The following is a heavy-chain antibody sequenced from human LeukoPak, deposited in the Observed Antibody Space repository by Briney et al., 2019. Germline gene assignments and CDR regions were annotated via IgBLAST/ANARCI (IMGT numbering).Heavy chain of an antibody. Sequence: GGSLRLSCAASGYRFNNYAIHWFRQAPGKGLEYVSGINNNGDSTYYANSVKGRFTISRDNSKNTLFLQMGSLTSEDTAVYYCARDYQTGFTGPGGDFWGQGALVTVSS. CDR2: INNNGDST. CDR3: ARDYQTGFTGPGGDF. V-gene: IGHV3-64*01. CDR1: GYRFNNYA. J-gene: IGHJ4*02. D-gene: IGHD3-9*01.